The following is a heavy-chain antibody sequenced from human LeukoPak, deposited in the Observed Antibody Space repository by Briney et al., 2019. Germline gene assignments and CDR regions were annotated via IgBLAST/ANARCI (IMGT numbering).Heavy chain of an antibody. Sequence: GGSLRLSCAASVFTVSSNYMSWVRPAPGKGLEWVSVIYSGGSTYYADSVKGRFTISRDNSKNTLYLQMNSLRAEDTAVYYCARGPDQGSWPRWEYWGQGTLVTVSS. V-gene: IGHV3-53*01. CDR2: IYSGGST. J-gene: IGHJ4*02. CDR1: VFTVSSNY. D-gene: IGHD6-13*01. CDR3: ARGPDQGSWPRWEY.